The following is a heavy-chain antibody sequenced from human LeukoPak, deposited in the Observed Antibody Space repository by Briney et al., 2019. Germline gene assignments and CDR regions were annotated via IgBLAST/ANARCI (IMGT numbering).Heavy chain of an antibody. CDR3: ASSSGYPHYFDY. V-gene: IGHV1-69*04. D-gene: IGHD3-22*01. CDR1: GGTFTSHA. J-gene: IGHJ4*02. CDR2: IIPIFGIA. Sequence: GASVKVSCKTSGGTFTSHAISWVRQAPGQGLEWMGRIIPIFGIANYAQKFQGRVTITADKSTSTAYMELSSLRSEDTAVYYCASSSGYPHYFDYWGQGTLVTVSS.